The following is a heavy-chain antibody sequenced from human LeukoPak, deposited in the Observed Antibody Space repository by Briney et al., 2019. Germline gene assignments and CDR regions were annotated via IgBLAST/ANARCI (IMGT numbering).Heavy chain of an antibody. D-gene: IGHD3-22*01. V-gene: IGHV3-15*01. Sequence: SGGSLRLSCAASGFTFSNAWMSWVRQAPGKGREWVGRIKSKTDGGTTDYAAPVKGRFTISRDDSKNTLYLQMNGLKTEDTAVYYCTTDLYYYDSSLGDYWGQGTLVTVSS. CDR3: TTDLYYYDSSLGDY. CDR1: GFTFSNAW. CDR2: IKSKTDGGTT. J-gene: IGHJ4*02.